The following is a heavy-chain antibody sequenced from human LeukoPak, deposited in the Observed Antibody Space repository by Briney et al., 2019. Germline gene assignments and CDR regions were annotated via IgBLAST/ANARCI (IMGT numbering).Heavy chain of an antibody. CDR3: TRQAGFGLEFDP. CDR1: GGXISSYY. V-gene: IGHV4-59*08. Sequence: PSETLSLTCTVSGGXISSYYCSWIRQPPGKGREWIGFISHSGSTYYHPSVNSRGTISVDTSKKQVSLRLSSVTAADTAVYYCTRQAGFGLEFDPWGQGTLVTVSS. D-gene: IGHD3-16*01. CDR2: ISHSGST. J-gene: IGHJ5*02.